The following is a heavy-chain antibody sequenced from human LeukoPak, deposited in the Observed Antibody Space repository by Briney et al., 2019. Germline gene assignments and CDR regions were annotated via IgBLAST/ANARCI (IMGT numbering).Heavy chain of an antibody. D-gene: IGHD3-22*01. Sequence: PSETLSLTCTVSVGSISSSSYYWGWIRQPPGKGLESIGSIYYSGSTYYNPSLKSRVTISVDTSKNQFSLKLSSVTAADTAVYYCARQPVENYYDSSGYYSYFQHWGQGTLVTVSS. J-gene: IGHJ1*01. CDR2: IYYSGST. CDR3: ARQPVENYYDSSGYYSYFQH. CDR1: VGSISSSSYY. V-gene: IGHV4-39*01.